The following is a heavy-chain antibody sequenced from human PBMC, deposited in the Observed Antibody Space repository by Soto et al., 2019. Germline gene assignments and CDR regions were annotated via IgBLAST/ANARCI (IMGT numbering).Heavy chain of an antibody. V-gene: IGHV3-33*01. J-gene: IGHJ4*02. D-gene: IGHD1-1*01. CDR3: ARDLHNNWNPPPLGY. Sequence: QVQLVESGGGVVQPGRSLRLSCAASGFTFSSYGMHWVRQAPGKGLEWVAVIWYDGSNKYYADSVKGRFTISRDNSKNTLYLQMNSPRAEDTAVYYCARDLHNNWNPPPLGYWGQGTLVTVSS. CDR2: IWYDGSNK. CDR1: GFTFSSYG.